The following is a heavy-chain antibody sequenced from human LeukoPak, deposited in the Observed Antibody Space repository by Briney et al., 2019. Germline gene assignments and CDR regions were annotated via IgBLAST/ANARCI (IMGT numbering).Heavy chain of an antibody. V-gene: IGHV3-53*01. D-gene: IGHD6-13*01. Sequence: PGGSLRLSCAASGFTVSSNYMSWVRQAPGKGLEWVSVIYSGGSTYYAGSVKGRFTISRDNSKNTLYLQMNSLRAEDTAVYYCARGSYSSSWYGYFQHWGQGTLVTVSS. CDR2: IYSGGST. J-gene: IGHJ1*01. CDR3: ARGSYSSSWYGYFQH. CDR1: GFTVSSNY.